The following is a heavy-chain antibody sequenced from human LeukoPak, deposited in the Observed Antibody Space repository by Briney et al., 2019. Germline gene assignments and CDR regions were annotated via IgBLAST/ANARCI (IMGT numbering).Heavy chain of an antibody. J-gene: IGHJ3*02. CDR3: TTVVGGYYPPVDGLAI. CDR2: ITYDGYYK. Sequence: PGGSLRLSCAASGFTFTSYCMHWVRQAPGKVLEWVALITYDGYYKYYSDSVKGRFTISTDTSKNTMYLQINRLRAEDTAVYYCTTVVGGYYPPVDGLAIWGQGTMVTVSS. V-gene: IGHV3-30*03. CDR1: GFTFTSYC. D-gene: IGHD1-1*01.